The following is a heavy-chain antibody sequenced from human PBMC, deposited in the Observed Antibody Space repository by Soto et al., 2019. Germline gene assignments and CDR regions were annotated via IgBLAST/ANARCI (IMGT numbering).Heavy chain of an antibody. CDR2: ISYDGSNK. V-gene: IGHV3-30*18. J-gene: IGHJ6*02. D-gene: IGHD1-20*01. CDR3: AKDLGVHHPHDEYNWTNGGYSYYYGMDV. CDR1: GFTFSSYG. Sequence: QVQLVESGGGVVQPGRSLRLSCAASGFTFSSYGMHWVRQAPGKGLEWVAVISYDGSNKYYADSVKGRFTISRDNSKNTLYLQMNSLRAEDTAVYYCAKDLGVHHPHDEYNWTNGGYSYYYGMDVWGQGTTVTVSS.